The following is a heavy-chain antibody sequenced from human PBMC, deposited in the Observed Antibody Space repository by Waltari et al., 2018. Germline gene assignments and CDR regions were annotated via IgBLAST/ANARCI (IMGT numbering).Heavy chain of an antibody. CDR1: GGSISRYY. D-gene: IGHD3-3*01. J-gene: IGHJ4*02. CDR3: ARHGVWIFGVVDLYYFDY. Sequence: QVQLQESAPGLVTPSETLSLTCTVSGGSISRYYWIWIRQPPGKGLEWIGYIYYSGSTNYNPSLKSRVTISVDTSKNQFSLKLSSVTAADTAVYYCARHGVWIFGVVDLYYFDYWGQGTLVTVSS. CDR2: IYYSGST. V-gene: IGHV4-59*08.